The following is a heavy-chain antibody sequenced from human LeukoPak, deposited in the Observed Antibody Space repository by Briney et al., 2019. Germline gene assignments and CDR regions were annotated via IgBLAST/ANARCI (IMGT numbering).Heavy chain of an antibody. CDR1: GDCFSSYY. Sequence: SLKLSCATSGDCFSSYYMHWGRQSPRPGRELRGAINTSSSDKNYTHTFLGGVTITKDTSISTAYMVLSRLTSDNTDVYYCRKNPYEYYFDHWGQGTLVTVSS. CDR2: INTSSSDK. D-gene: IGHD5-12*01. V-gene: IGHV1-2*02. CDR3: RKNPYEYYFDH. J-gene: IGHJ4*02.